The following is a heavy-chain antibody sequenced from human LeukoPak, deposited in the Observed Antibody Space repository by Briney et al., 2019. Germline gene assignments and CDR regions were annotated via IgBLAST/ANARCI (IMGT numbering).Heavy chain of an antibody. J-gene: IGHJ4*02. Sequence: PSETLSLTCTVSGGSISSGGYYWSWIRQRPGKGLEWIGYIYYSGSTYYNPSLKSRVTISVDTSKNQFSLKLSSVTAADTAVYYCARVGTMVRGATGLIDYWGQGTLVTVSS. CDR2: IYYSGST. CDR3: ARVGTMVRGATGLIDY. CDR1: GGSISSGGYY. V-gene: IGHV4-31*03. D-gene: IGHD3-10*01.